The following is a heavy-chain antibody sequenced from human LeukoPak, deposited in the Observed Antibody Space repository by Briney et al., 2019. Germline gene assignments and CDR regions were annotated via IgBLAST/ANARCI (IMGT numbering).Heavy chain of an antibody. CDR3: ARTTEAHSWRTRYYDYYMDV. V-gene: IGHV4-59*01. CDR1: GDSISGFH. D-gene: IGHD6-13*01. Sequence: PSETLSLTCTVSGDSISGFHWSWIRQPPGKGLEWIGYIYYSGSTNYNPSLKSRVTISVDTSKNQFSLKLTSVTAADTAVYYCARTTEAHSWRTRYYDYYMDVWGKGTTVTVSS. J-gene: IGHJ6*03. CDR2: IYYSGST.